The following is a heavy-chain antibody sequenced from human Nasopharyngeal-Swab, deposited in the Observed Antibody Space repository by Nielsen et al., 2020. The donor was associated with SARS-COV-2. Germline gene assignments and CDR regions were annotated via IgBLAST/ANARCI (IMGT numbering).Heavy chain of an antibody. Sequence: WIRQPPGKGLEWIGYIYYSGSTYYNPSLKSRVTISVDTSKNQFSLKLSSVTAADTAVYYCARDRDYYDSSGYVYWGQGTLVTVSS. CDR3: ARDRDYYDSSGYVY. V-gene: IGHV4-30-4*01. D-gene: IGHD3-22*01. J-gene: IGHJ4*02. CDR2: IYYSGST.